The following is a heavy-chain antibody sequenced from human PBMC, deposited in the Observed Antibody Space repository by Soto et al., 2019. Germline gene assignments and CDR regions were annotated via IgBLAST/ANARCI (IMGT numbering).Heavy chain of an antibody. Sequence: SETLSLTCTVSGGSIANSSYYWAWIRQPPGKGLEWIGTIYYSGSTYYNSSLKSRLTISEDTSKNQFSLRLSSLTAADTAIYYCARHLLNIIPNWFDPWGQGTLVTVSS. J-gene: IGHJ5*02. CDR3: ARHLLNIIPNWFDP. V-gene: IGHV4-39*01. D-gene: IGHD2-21*01. CDR2: IYYSGST. CDR1: GGSIANSSYY.